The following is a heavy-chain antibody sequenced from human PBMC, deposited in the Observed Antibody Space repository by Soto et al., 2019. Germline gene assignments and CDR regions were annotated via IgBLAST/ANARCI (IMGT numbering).Heavy chain of an antibody. CDR3: AREGGDIVQMVYALPWY. CDR2: IIVGGGNT. Sequence: SVKVSCKASGFSYSISAVQWVRQARGQGLEWIGWIIVGGGNTNYAEKVQERVTITRDMSTSTAYMELSSLRPEDTAVYYCAREGGDIVQMVYALPWYWGQGTLVTVSS. CDR1: GFSYSISA. D-gene: IGHD2-8*01. V-gene: IGHV1-58*01. J-gene: IGHJ4*02.